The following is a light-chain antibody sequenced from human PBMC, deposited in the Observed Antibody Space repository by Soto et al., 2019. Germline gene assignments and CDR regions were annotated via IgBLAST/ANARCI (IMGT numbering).Light chain of an antibody. CDR2: DAS. CDR1: QSVSTD. CDR3: QQLSRYPST. Sequence: ALAQSPVALSLSPGERATLSCRASQSVSTDLAWYQQKPGQAPRLLIYDASNRATGIPVRFAGSGSGTDFALTISGLQPEDFATYYCQQLSRYPSTFGGGTKVEIK. J-gene: IGKJ4*01. V-gene: IGKV3-11*01.